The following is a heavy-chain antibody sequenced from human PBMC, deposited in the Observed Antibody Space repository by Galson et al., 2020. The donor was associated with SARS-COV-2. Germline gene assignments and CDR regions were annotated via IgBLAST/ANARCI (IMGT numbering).Heavy chain of an antibody. V-gene: IGHV3-30*04. J-gene: IGHJ4*02. CDR3: VRGLTGSTLDY. CDR1: GFIFSSYA. CDR2: VSYDERNQ. D-gene: IGHD2-8*02. Sequence: GGSLRLSCAASGFIFSSYAMHWVRQAPGKGLEWVAVVSYDERNQYYADSVRGRFFISRDNPKNTLHLQMNSLRDEDTALYYCVRGLTGSTLDYWGQGTLVSVSS.